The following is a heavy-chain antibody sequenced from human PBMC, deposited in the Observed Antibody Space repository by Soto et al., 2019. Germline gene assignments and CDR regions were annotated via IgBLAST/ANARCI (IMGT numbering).Heavy chain of an antibody. CDR2: VSTNGAT. Sequence: NPSETLSLTCTVSDDFISSYYWNWIRQPAGKGLEWIGRVSTNGATNYNPSLESRVTMSVDTSKNQFSLKLTSVTAADTAVYYCARALIQLWPHYYYGMDVWGQGTTVTVSS. CDR1: DDFISSYY. V-gene: IGHV4-4*07. CDR3: ARALIQLWPHYYYGMDV. D-gene: IGHD5-18*01. J-gene: IGHJ6*02.